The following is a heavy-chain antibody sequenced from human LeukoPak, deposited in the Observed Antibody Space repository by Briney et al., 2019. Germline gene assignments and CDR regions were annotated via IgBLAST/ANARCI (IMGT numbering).Heavy chain of an antibody. D-gene: IGHD3-22*01. Sequence: RASVKVSCKASGYTFTSYAMNWVRQAPGRGLEWMGWINTNTGNPTYAQGFTGRFVFSLDTSVSTAYLQISSLKAEDTAVYYCARAYYARGAFYYGMDVWGQGTTVTVSS. CDR2: INTNTGNP. V-gene: IGHV7-4-1*02. J-gene: IGHJ6*02. CDR3: ARAYYARGAFYYGMDV. CDR1: GYTFTSYA.